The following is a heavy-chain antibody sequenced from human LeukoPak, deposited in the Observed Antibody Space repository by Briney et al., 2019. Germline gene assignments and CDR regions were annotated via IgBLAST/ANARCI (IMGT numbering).Heavy chain of an antibody. D-gene: IGHD2-8*01. Sequence: GGSLRLSCATSGFTVFNYWMSWVRQAPGKGLEWVANINLDGSQKYYVDSLKGRLTISRDNAKNSLYLQMNSLRAEDTAVYYCARALIGYYFDYWGQGTLVTVSS. J-gene: IGHJ4*02. CDR1: GFTVFNYW. V-gene: IGHV3-7*01. CDR3: ARALIGYYFDY. CDR2: INLDGSQK.